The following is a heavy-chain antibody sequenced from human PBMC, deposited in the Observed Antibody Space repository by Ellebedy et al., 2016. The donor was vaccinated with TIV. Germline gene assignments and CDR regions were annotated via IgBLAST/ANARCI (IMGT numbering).Heavy chain of an antibody. Sequence: SETLSLXXAVYGFSFSGYYWSWIRQPPGKGLEWIGEINQSGSTNHNPSLKSRVTISADTSKNQFSLKLSSLTAADTAVYYCARGRQYSHSSGYYLDYWGQGSLVTVSS. J-gene: IGHJ4*02. CDR3: ARGRQYSHSSGYYLDY. CDR2: INQSGST. V-gene: IGHV4-34*01. D-gene: IGHD3-22*01. CDR1: GFSFSGYY.